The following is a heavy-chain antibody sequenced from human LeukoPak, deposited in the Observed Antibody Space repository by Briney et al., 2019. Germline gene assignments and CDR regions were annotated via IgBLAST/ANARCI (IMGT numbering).Heavy chain of an antibody. CDR3: ARDHDYGPDY. D-gene: IGHD4/OR15-4a*01. CDR1: GYTFTVHY. Sequence: ASVKVSCNASGYTFTVHYMHWLRQAPGQGLEWMGWIKPDSGATNFAQNFQGRVTMTSDTSINTAYMELSSLTSDDTAMYYCARDHDYGPDYWGQGTLVTVSA. V-gene: IGHV1-2*02. CDR2: IKPDSGAT. J-gene: IGHJ4*02.